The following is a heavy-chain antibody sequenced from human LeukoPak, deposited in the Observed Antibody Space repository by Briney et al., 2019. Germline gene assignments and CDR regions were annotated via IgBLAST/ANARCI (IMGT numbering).Heavy chain of an antibody. D-gene: IGHD3-22*01. V-gene: IGHV4-4*07. CDR2: IYTSGTT. Sequence: PSETLSLTCTVSGGSISSYYWSWSRQPAGRGLEWIGRIYTSGTTNYNPSLKSRVTMSVDTSKNQFSLKMRSVTAADTAVYYCARANYDGSDYWGQGTLVTVSS. CDR3: ARANYDGSDY. J-gene: IGHJ4*02. CDR1: GGSISSYY.